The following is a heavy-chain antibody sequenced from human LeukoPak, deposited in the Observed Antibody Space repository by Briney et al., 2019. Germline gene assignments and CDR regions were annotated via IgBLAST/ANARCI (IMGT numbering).Heavy chain of an antibody. CDR1: GFTFSSYS. J-gene: IGHJ4*02. CDR3: ARAFMYSSSWDDY. CDR2: ISSSSSYI. Sequence: GGSLRLSCAASGFTFSSYSMNWVRQAPGKGLEWVSSISSSSSYIYYADSVKGRFTISRDNAKNSLYLQMNSLRAEDTAVYSCARAFMYSSSWDDYWGQGTLVTVSS. D-gene: IGHD6-13*01. V-gene: IGHV3-21*01.